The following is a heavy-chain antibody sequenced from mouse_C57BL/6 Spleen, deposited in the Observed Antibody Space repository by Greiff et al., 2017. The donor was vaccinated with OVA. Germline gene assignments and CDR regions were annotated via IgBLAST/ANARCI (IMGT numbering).Heavy chain of an antibody. V-gene: IGHV3-1*01. CDR1: GYSITSGYD. D-gene: IGHD2-12*01. CDR3: ARSVTTLAYAMDY. J-gene: IGHJ4*01. Sequence: DVKLVESGPGMVKPSQSLSLTCTVTGYSITSGYDWHWIRHFPGNKLEWMGYISYSGSTNYNPSLKSRISITHDTSKNHFFLKLNSVTTEDTATYYCARSVTTLAYAMDYWGQGTSVTVSS. CDR2: ISYSGST.